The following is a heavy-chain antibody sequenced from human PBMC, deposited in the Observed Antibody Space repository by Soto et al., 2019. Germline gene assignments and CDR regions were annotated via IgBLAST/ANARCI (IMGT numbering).Heavy chain of an antibody. CDR2: ISYDGSNK. D-gene: IGHD3-22*01. CDR1: GFTFSSYA. CDR3: ASDLERGYSYGMDV. Sequence: GGSLRLSCAASGFTFSSYAMHWVRQAPGKGLEWVAVISYDGSNKYYADSVKGRFTISRDNSKNTLYLQMNSLRAEDTAVYYCASDLERGYSYGMDVWGQGTTVTVS. V-gene: IGHV3-30-3*01. J-gene: IGHJ6*02.